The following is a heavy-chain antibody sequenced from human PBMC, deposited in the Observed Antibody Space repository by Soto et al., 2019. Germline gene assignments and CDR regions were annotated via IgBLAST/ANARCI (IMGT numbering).Heavy chain of an antibody. V-gene: IGHV3-7*01. CDR2: IKQDGSDK. CDR3: ARVVVPAAIEYSSSWYFAFDI. D-gene: IGHD2-2*01. J-gene: IGHJ3*02. Sequence: GGSLRLSCAASGFTFSSYWMSWVRQAPGKGLEWVANIKQDGSDKYYVDSVKGRFTISRDNAKNSLYLQMNSLRAEDTAVYYCARVVVPAAIEYSSSWYFAFDIWGQGTMVTVSS. CDR1: GFTFSSYW.